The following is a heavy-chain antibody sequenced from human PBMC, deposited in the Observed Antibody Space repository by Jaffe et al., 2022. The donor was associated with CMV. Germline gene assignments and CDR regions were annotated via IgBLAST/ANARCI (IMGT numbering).Heavy chain of an antibody. CDR2: IDESGSIT. Sequence: EVQVVESGGGLVQPGGSLRLSCVASGFTFSRYAMNWVRQAPGEGLQWISSIDESGSITTYAGSVKGRFTISRDNSKNTLYLQMNSLRAEDTAVYYCVKQFVDCWGPGTLVTVSS. D-gene: IGHD6-6*01. V-gene: IGHV3-23*04. CDR1: GFTFSRYA. CDR3: VKQFVDC. J-gene: IGHJ4*02.